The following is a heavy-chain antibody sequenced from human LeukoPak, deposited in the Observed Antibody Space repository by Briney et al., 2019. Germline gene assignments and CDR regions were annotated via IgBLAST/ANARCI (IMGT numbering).Heavy chain of an antibody. J-gene: IGHJ4*02. Sequence: PSGTLSLTCAVSGGSISSSDWWSWVRQAPGKGLEWVSSISSSSSFIYYADSVKGRFTISRDNAKNSLYLQMNSLRAEDTAVYYCARDPHKDQLYGGYWGQGTLVTVSS. D-gene: IGHD2-2*01. CDR2: ISSSSSFI. CDR1: GGSISSSDW. V-gene: IGHV3-21*01. CDR3: ARDPHKDQLYGGY.